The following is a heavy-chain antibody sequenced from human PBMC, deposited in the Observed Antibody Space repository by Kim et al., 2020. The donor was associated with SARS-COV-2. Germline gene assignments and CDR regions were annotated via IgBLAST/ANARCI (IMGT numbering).Heavy chain of an antibody. D-gene: IGHD6-19*01. V-gene: IGHV3-9*01. CDR3: AKAYTEFPGIAVAGIDY. CDR1: GFTFDDYA. J-gene: IGHJ4*02. CDR2: ISWNSGSI. Sequence: GGSLRLSCAASGFTFDDYAMHWVRQAPGKGLEWVSGISWNSGSIGYADSAKGRFTISRDNAKNSLYLQMNSLRAEDTALYYCAKAYTEFPGIAVAGIDYWGQGTLVTVSS.